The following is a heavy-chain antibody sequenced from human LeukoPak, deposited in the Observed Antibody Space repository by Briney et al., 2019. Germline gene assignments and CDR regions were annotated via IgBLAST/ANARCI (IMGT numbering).Heavy chain of an antibody. J-gene: IGHJ4*02. CDR2: IYTSGST. Sequence: SETLSLTCTVSGGSISSGSYYWSWIRQPAGKGLEWIGRIYTSGSTNYNPSLKSRVTISVDTSKNQFSLKLSFVTAADTAVYYCARVYSSGWYIGDWGQGTLVTVSS. V-gene: IGHV4-61*02. D-gene: IGHD6-19*01. CDR3: ARVYSSGWYIGD. CDR1: GGSISSGSYY.